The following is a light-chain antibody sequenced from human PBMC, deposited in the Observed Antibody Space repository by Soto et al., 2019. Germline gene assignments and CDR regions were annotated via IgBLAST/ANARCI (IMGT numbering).Light chain of an antibody. CDR2: DAS. V-gene: IGKV3-11*01. CDR1: QSIRTS. CDR3: QQRNVGPPIT. Sequence: EVVLTQSPATLSLSPGERATLSCRASQSIRTSLAWQQQKPGLALRRVIFDASNRANRVPARFGGSGSGTDFTLPINRLEPENFAVYSRQQRNVGPPITSGQGTRLEIK. J-gene: IGKJ5*01.